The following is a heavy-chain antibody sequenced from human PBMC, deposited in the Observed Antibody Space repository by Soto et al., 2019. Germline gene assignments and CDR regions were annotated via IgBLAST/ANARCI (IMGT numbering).Heavy chain of an antibody. D-gene: IGHD2-15*01. J-gene: IGHJ4*02. CDR3: ARVMLGGHSDY. V-gene: IGHV1-8*01. CDR2: MNPNSGNT. CDR1: VYTFNNNV. Sequence: ASVKVSCKASVYTFNNNVINWVRQAPGQGLEWMGWMNPNSGNTGYAQKFQGRVTMTRNTSIRTAYIDLSGLSSDDTAVYYCARVMLGGHSDYWGQGTLVTVSS.